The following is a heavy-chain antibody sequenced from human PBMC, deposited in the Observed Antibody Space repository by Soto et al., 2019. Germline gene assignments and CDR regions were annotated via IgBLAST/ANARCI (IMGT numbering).Heavy chain of an antibody. J-gene: IGHJ6*02. CDR3: SRDRLYSVLPHYYYYGMDV. Sequence: ASVKVSCKASGYTFTSYYMHWVRQTPGQGLERMGIINPSGGSTSYAQKFQGRVTMTRDTSTSTVYMELSSLRSEDTAVYYCSRDRLYSVLPHYYYYGMDVWGQGTTVTVSS. CDR1: GYTFTSYY. CDR2: INPSGGST. V-gene: IGHV1-46*03. D-gene: IGHD2-21*01.